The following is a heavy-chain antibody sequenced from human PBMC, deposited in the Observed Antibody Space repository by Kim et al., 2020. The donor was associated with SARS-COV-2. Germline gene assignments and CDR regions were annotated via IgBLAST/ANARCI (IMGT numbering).Heavy chain of an antibody. CDR3: ARVVDWFDP. V-gene: IGHV3-53*01. CDR2: GRP. J-gene: IGHJ5*02. Sequence: GRPYSADAVKARFTIYRDNAKNTLYLQMNSLRAEDTAVYYCARVVDWFDPWGQGTLVTVSS.